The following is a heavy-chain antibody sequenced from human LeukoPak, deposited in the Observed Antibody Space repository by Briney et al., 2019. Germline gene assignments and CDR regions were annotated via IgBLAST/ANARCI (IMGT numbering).Heavy chain of an antibody. CDR2: IVGSRDNT. CDR3: ARALRDGYNRGIDY. D-gene: IGHD5-24*01. J-gene: IGHJ4*02. Sequence: GGSLRLSCAASGFSFSSYGMSWVRQAPGKGLEWVSDIVGSRDNTDYADSVKGRFTISRDNSKNTLYLQMNSLRAEDTAVYYCARALRDGYNRGIDYWGQGTLVTVSS. CDR1: GFSFSSYG. V-gene: IGHV3-23*01.